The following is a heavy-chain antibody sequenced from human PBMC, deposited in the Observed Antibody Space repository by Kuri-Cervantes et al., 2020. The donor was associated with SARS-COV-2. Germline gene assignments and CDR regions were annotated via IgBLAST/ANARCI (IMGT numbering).Heavy chain of an antibody. CDR1: GLTFSNAW. CDR3: TTLMPIFGSVSDWFDP. V-gene: IGHV3-15*07. Sequence: GESLKISCAASGLTFSNAWMNWVRQAPGKGLEWIGRIKTKTDGGTTDYAASVEGRFTISRDDSKNTVYLQMNSLKIEDTGVYYCTTLMPIFGSVSDWFDPWGQGTLVTVSS. D-gene: IGHD3-10*01. CDR2: IKTKTDGGTT. J-gene: IGHJ5*02.